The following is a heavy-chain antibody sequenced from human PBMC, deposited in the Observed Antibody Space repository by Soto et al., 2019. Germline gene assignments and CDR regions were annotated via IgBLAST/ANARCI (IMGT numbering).Heavy chain of an antibody. V-gene: IGHV4-39*02. J-gene: IGHJ4*02. CDR1: AGSISSSSYC. CDR2: IYYSGRT. Sequence: SETKCCTWIVSAGSISSSSYCWGWIRQTQGKGLEWIGRIYYSGRTYYNRSLKSRVTISVGTSKNQFSLQLSSLTSEDTAVSYCARDDSGFSGSHCIDYFDYWGQGALVTVSS. D-gene: IGHD1-26*01. CDR3: ARDDSGFSGSHCIDYFDY.